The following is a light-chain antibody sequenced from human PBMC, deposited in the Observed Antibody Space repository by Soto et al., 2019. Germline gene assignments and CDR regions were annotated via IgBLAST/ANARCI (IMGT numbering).Light chain of an antibody. V-gene: IGKV3-11*01. CDR1: QSVSRH. CDR2: DIY. CDR3: QQRNWPRIT. J-gene: IGKJ2*01. Sequence: EIVLTQSPATLSLSPGERATLSCRASQSVSRHLSWYQQRPRQAPRLLIYDIYYRDSGIPGRFSGSASGTDFTLIISSLEAEDSVFYYCQQRNWPRITFGQGTKLEI.